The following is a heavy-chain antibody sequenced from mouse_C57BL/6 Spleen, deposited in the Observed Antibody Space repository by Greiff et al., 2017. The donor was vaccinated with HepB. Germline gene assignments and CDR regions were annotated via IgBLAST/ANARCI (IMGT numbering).Heavy chain of an antibody. V-gene: IGHV1-55*01. Sequence: QVQLQQPGAELVKPGASVKMSCKASGYTFTSYWITWVKQRPGQGLEWIGDIYPGSGSTNYNEKFKSKATLTVDTSSSTAYMQLSSLTSEDSAVYYCARAGPRASYDFDYWGQGTTLTVSS. J-gene: IGHJ2*01. CDR2: IYPGSGST. CDR1: GYTFTSYW. CDR3: ARAGPRASYDFDY. D-gene: IGHD3-2*02.